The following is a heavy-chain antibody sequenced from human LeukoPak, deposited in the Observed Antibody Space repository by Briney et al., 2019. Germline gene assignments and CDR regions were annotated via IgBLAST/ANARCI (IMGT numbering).Heavy chain of an antibody. V-gene: IGHV3-23*01. CDR2: ISGSGGST. CDR1: GFTFDNFA. D-gene: IGHD3-3*02. CDR3: AKGRAYYHLWDGYYRNWFDP. J-gene: IGHJ5*02. Sequence: GGSLRLSCAASGFTFDNFAMTSVRQAPGKGLEWVSGISGSGGSTYYIDSVKGRFIISRDNSKNTLYLQMNSVSAEDTAVYYCAKGRAYYHLWDGYYRNWFDPWGQGTLVIVSS.